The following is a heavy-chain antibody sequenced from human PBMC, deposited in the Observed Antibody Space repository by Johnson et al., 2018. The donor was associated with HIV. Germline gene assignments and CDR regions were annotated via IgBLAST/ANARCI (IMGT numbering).Heavy chain of an antibody. CDR3: ARGSRYTYDNDDAYLLHAFDF. V-gene: IGHV3-66*03. Sequence: VQLVESGGGLIQPGGSLRLSCAASGFTVSSNYMSWVRQDPGKGLEWVSVIYSGGSTYYAHSLKGRFTISRDNSKSTLYRQMSSLRVEDTAVYHCARGSRYTYDNDDAYLLHAFDFWGQGTMVTVSS. CDR1: GFTVSSNY. D-gene: IGHD3-22*01. CDR2: IYSGGST. J-gene: IGHJ3*01.